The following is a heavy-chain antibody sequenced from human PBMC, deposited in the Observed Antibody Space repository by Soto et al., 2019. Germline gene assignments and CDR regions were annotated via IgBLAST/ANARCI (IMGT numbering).Heavy chain of an antibody. D-gene: IGHD2-2*01. CDR2: IIPIFGTA. J-gene: IGHJ6*02. CDR3: ASIVVVPAAITLFYYGMDV. V-gene: IGHV1-69*13. Sequence: SVNVSCKPSGGTFSSYSISWVRQAPGQGLGCMGWIIPIFGTANYAQKFQGRVTITADESTSTAYMELSSLRSEDTAVYYCASIVVVPAAITLFYYGMDVWGQGTTVTVSS. CDR1: GGTFSSYS.